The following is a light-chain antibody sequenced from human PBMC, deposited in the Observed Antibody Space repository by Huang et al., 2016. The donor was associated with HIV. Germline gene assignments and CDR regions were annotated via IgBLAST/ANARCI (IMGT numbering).Light chain of an antibody. CDR3: QQYNTYLYT. Sequence: DIQMTQSPSTLSASVGDRVTITCRASQNINTWLAWYQQKPGKAPNLLIYRASSLQSGVPSRFTGSRSGTEFTLTITSLQPDDLGTYYCQQYNTYLYTFGQGTKLEI. CDR2: RAS. V-gene: IGKV1-5*03. CDR1: QNINTW. J-gene: IGKJ2*01.